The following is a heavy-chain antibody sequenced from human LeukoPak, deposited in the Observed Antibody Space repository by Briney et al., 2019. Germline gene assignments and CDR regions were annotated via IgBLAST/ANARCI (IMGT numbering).Heavy chain of an antibody. V-gene: IGHV3-21*01. CDR2: ISSGSSYI. Sequence: PGGSLRLSCAASGFTFSSYSMNWVRQAPGKGLEWVSSISSGSSYIYYADSVKGRFTISRDNAKNSLYLQMNSLRAEDTAVYYCARPTVVQYCFDYWGQGTLVTVSS. CDR3: ARPTVVQYCFDY. J-gene: IGHJ4*02. D-gene: IGHD2-2*01. CDR1: GFTFSSYS.